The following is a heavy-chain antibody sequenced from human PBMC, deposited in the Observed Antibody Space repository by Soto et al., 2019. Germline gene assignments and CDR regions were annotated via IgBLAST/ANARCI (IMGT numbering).Heavy chain of an antibody. CDR3: ARRERAAGTDWWFDP. D-gene: IGHD6-13*01. J-gene: IGHJ5*02. V-gene: IGHV4-39*01. Sequence: QLQLQESGPGLVKPSETLSLTCTVSGGSISSSSFHWGWIRQPPGKGLGWIGSIYYSGSTYYSPSLKSRVNISVDTSKNQFSLKLSSVTAADTAVYYCARRERAAGTDWWFDPWGQGTLVTVSS. CDR2: IYYSGST. CDR1: GGSISSSSFH.